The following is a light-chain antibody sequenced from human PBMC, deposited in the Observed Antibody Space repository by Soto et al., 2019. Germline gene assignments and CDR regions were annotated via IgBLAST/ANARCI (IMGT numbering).Light chain of an antibody. CDR3: SSYTSSSTPGV. CDR1: SSDVGGYNY. J-gene: IGLJ2*01. V-gene: IGLV2-14*01. CDR2: DVS. Sequence: QSALTQPASVSGSPGQSITISCTGTSSDVGGYNYDSWYQQHPGKAPKLMIYDVSNRPSGVSNRFSGSKSGNTASPTISGLQAEDDADYYCSSYTSSSTPGVFGGGTKLTVL.